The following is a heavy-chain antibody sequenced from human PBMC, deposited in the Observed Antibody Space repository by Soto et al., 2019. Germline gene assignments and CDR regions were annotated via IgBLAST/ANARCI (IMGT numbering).Heavy chain of an antibody. CDR3: ARDLTGETYYDILTGYFDY. CDR1: GFTFSSYW. Sequence: EVQLVESGGGLVQPGGSLRLSCAASGFTFSSYWMSWVRQAPGKGLEWVANIKQDGSEKYYVDSVKGRFTISRDNAKNSLYLQMNSLRAEDTAVYYCARDLTGETYYDILTGYFDYWGQGTLVTVSP. CDR2: IKQDGSEK. D-gene: IGHD3-9*01. J-gene: IGHJ4*02. V-gene: IGHV3-7*01.